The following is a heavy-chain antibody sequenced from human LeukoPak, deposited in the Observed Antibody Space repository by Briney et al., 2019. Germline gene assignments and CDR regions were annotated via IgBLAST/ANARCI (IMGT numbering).Heavy chain of an antibody. CDR2: INPNSGGT. CDR1: GYTFTGYY. V-gene: IGHV1-2*02. Sequence: ASVKVSCKASGYTFTGYYMHWVRQAPGQGLEWMGWINPNSGGTNYAQKFQGRVTMTRDTSISTAYMELSRLRSDDTAVYYCASEVVVIRGDRGLLGYWGQGTLVTVSS. D-gene: IGHD3-22*01. J-gene: IGHJ4*02. CDR3: ASEVVVIRGDRGLLGY.